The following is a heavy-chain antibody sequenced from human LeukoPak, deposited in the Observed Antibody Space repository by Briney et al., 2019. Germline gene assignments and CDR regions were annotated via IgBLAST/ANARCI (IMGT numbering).Heavy chain of an antibody. D-gene: IGHD6-6*01. V-gene: IGHV4-39*07. CDR2: IYSSGRT. Sequence: SETLSLTCTVSGGSISSGSYYWGWIRQPPGKGLEWIGSIYSSGRTYYNPSLKSRVTISVDTSKNQFSLKLSSVTAADTAVYYCARVEYSSSFYYYYYMDVWGKGTTVTVSS. CDR1: GGSISSGSYY. CDR3: ARVEYSSSFYYYYYMDV. J-gene: IGHJ6*03.